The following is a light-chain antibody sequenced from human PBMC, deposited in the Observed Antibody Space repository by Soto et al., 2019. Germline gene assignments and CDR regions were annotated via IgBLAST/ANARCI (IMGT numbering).Light chain of an antibody. V-gene: IGKV3-15*01. J-gene: IGKJ4*01. CDR1: ERIYSAY. Sequence: EVVLTQSPGTLSLSRGERATLSCRASERIYSAYLGWYQQKPGQAPRFLIYGASTRATGIPARFRGSGSGTEFTLTIDSLQSEDFAVYYCQQYNDWPPAFGGGTKVDI. CDR3: QQYNDWPPA. CDR2: GAS.